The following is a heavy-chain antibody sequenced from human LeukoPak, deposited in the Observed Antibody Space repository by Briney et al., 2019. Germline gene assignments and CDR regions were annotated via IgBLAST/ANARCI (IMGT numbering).Heavy chain of an antibody. D-gene: IGHD4-23*01. Sequence: SQTLSLTCAVSGGSISSGGYSWSWIRQPPGKGLEWIGYIYHSGSTYYNPSLKSRVTISVDRSKNQFSLKLSSVTAADTAVYYCASKTDYGGNAYYFDYWGQGTLVTVSS. J-gene: IGHJ4*02. CDR1: GGSISSGGYS. CDR3: ASKTDYGGNAYYFDY. CDR2: IYHSGST. V-gene: IGHV4-30-2*01.